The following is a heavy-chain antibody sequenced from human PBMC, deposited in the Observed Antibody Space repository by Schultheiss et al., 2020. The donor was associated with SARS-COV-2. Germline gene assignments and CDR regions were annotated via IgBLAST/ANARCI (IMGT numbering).Heavy chain of an antibody. CDR3: ARLVFFDY. Sequence: GGSLRLSCAASGFTFSGYWMSWVRQAPGKGLEWVANIKQDGSEKYYVDSVKGRFTVSRDNAKNSLYLQMNSLRAEDTAVYYCARLVFFDYWGQGTLVTVSS. CDR1: GFTFSGYW. V-gene: IGHV3-7*01. J-gene: IGHJ4*02. D-gene: IGHD2-2*01. CDR2: IKQDGSEK.